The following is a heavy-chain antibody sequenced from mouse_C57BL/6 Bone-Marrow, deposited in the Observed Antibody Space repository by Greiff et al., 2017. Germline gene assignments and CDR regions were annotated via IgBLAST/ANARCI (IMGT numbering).Heavy chain of an antibody. Sequence: QVQLQQSGAELARPGASVKMSCKASGYTFTSYWITWVKQRPGQGLEWIGDIYPGSGSTNYNEKFKSKATLTVDTSSSTAYMQLSSLTSEDSAVYYCAKGRVYDGYYAWFAYWGQGTLVTVSA. J-gene: IGHJ3*01. D-gene: IGHD2-3*01. CDR3: AKGRVYDGYYAWFAY. CDR2: IYPGSGST. V-gene: IGHV1-55*01. CDR1: GYTFTSYW.